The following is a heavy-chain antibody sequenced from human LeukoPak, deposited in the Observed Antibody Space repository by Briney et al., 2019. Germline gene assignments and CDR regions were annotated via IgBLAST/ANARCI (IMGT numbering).Heavy chain of an antibody. D-gene: IGHD3-3*01. CDR3: ARLRFLEWLPLWGLKQKRAHTFDY. Sequence: SSETLSLTCTVSGYSISSNYYWAWIRQPPGKGLEWIGSVYHPVDTYYNPSLKSRVTISVDTSKNQFSLKLSSVTAADTAVYYCARLRFLEWLPLWGLKQKRAHTFDYWGQGTLVTVSS. CDR2: VYHPVDT. J-gene: IGHJ4*02. CDR1: GYSISSNYY. V-gene: IGHV4-38-2*02.